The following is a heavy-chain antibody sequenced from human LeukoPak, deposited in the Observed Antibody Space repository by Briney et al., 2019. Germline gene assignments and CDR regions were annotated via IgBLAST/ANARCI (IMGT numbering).Heavy chain of an antibody. J-gene: IGHJ6*02. CDR1: GGSISSSSYD. V-gene: IGHV4-39*07. Sequence: PSETLSLTCTVSGGSISSSSYDWGWIRQPPGKGLEWVGSIFYSGSTYYNPSLKSRLTISIDTSKNQFSLKLSSVTAADTAVYYCARLEMATNTAYYYYGMDVWGQGTTVTVSS. CDR2: IFYSGST. D-gene: IGHD5-24*01. CDR3: ARLEMATNTAYYYYGMDV.